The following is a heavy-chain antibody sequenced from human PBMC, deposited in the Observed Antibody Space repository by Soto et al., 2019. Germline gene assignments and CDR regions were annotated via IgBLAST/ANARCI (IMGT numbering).Heavy chain of an antibody. CDR3: ARGWSSHDY. Sequence: GASVKVSCKASGGTFSSYAVSWVRQAPGQGLEWMGGINAGNGNTKYSQKFQGRVTITRDTSASTAYMELSSLRSEDTAVYYCARGWSSHDYWGQGTLVTVSS. V-gene: IGHV1-3*01. J-gene: IGHJ4*02. CDR1: GGTFSSYA. CDR2: INAGNGNT. D-gene: IGHD2-8*01.